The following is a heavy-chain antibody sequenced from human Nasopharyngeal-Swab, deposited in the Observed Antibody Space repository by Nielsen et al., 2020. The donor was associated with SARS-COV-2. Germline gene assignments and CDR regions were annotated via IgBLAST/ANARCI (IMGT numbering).Heavy chain of an antibody. V-gene: IGHV3-11*01. CDR3: ARSNGDYVLDWFDP. D-gene: IGHD4-17*01. CDR1: GFTFSDYY. Sequence: GESLKISCAASGFTFSDYYMSWIRQAPGRGPEWVSYISSSGSTIYYADSVKGRFTISRDNAKNSLYLQMNSLRAEDTAVYYCARSNGDYVLDWFDPWGQGTLVTVSS. J-gene: IGHJ5*02. CDR2: ISSSGSTI.